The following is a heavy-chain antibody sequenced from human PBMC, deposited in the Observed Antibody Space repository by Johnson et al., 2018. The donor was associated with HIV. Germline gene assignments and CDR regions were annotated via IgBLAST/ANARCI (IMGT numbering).Heavy chain of an antibody. V-gene: IGHV3-7*01. CDR1: GFTFSSYW. CDR2: INHDGRDK. Sequence: EVHLVESGGGLVQPGGSLRLSCAASGFTFSSYWMSWVRQAPGKGLEWVANINHDGRDKYYVDSVKGRFTISRDNAKNSLYLQMNSLSAEDTAVYYCARDWGTRGWDEAFDIGGQGTMVTVSS. CDR3: ARDWGTRGWDEAFDI. D-gene: IGHD3-16*01. J-gene: IGHJ3*02.